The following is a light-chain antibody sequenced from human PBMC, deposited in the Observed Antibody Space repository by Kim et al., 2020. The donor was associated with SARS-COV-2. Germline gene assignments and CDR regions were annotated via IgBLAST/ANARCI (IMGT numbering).Light chain of an antibody. V-gene: IGKV1-33*01. J-gene: IGKJ2*03. CDR2: VAS. Sequence: DIQMTQSPSSLSASVGDRVTITCQASQDITNYLNWYQQKPGKAPKLLIYVASNLETGVPSRFSGSGSGTDFTFTISSLQPEDIATYYCQQDDNPPYSFGQGTKLEI. CDR1: QDITNY. CDR3: QQDDNPPYS.